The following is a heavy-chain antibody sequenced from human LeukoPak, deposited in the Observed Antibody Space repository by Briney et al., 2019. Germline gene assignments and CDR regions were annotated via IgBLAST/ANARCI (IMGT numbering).Heavy chain of an antibody. CDR1: GGSISSGGYY. CDR3: ARAPSPLSITLEYYFDY. J-gene: IGHJ4*02. CDR2: IYYSGST. D-gene: IGHD3-10*01. Sequence: SETRSLTCTVSGGSISSGGYYWSWIRQHPGKGLEWIGYIYYSGSTYYNPSLKSRVTISVDTSKNQFSLKLSSVTAADTAVYYCARAPSPLSITLEYYFDYWGQGTLVTVSS. V-gene: IGHV4-31*03.